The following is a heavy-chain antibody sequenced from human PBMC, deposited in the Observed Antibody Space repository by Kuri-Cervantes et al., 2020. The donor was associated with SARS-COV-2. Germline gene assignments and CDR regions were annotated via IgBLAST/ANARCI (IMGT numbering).Heavy chain of an antibody. Sequence: GESLKISCAASGISFNNAWMGWVRQTPGKGLEWVGRLKSRSDGGARDYAEPVKGRFVISRDDATRTMYLQVNSLIIEDTGIYYCTTDRGIASRPLFDYWGQGTLVTVSS. D-gene: IGHD6-13*01. CDR1: GISFNNAW. CDR3: TTDRGIASRPLFDY. V-gene: IGHV3-15*01. J-gene: IGHJ4*02. CDR2: LKSRSDGGAR.